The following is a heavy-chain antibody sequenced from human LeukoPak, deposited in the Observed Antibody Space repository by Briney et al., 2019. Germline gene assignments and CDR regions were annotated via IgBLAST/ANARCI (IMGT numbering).Heavy chain of an antibody. CDR1: GFTFSSYA. Sequence: GGSLRLSCAASGFTFSSYAMHWVRQAPGKGLEYVSAISSNGGSTYYANSVKGRFTISRDNSKNTLYLQMGSLRAEDMAVYYCARVGDFWSGYYPYWGQGTLVAVSS. J-gene: IGHJ4*02. D-gene: IGHD3-3*01. CDR2: ISSNGGST. CDR3: ARVGDFWSGYYPY. V-gene: IGHV3-64*01.